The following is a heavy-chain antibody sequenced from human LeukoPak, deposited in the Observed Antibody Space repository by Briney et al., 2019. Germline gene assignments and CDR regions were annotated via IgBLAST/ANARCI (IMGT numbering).Heavy chain of an antibody. CDR3: AKDMQLST. D-gene: IGHD3-16*02. CDR1: GFSFTYA. Sequence: PGGSLRLSCVASGFSFTYAWMSWVRQAPGEGVEWVSLISYSGANSYYTDSVRGRFTISRDNSKDTLFLQMNSLRAEDTAIYYCAKDMQLSTWGLGTMVTVSS. CDR2: ISYSGANS. V-gene: IGHV3-23*01. J-gene: IGHJ3*01.